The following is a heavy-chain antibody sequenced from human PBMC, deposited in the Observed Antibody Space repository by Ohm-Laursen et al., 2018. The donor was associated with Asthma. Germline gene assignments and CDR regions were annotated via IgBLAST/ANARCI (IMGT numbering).Heavy chain of an antibody. CDR2: ISGSGGST. D-gene: IGHD2-2*01. V-gene: IGHV3-23*01. Sequence: GSLRLSCAASGFTFSSYAMSWVRQAPGKGLEWVSAISGSGGSTYYADSVKGRFTISRDNSKNTLYLQMNSLRAEDTAVYYCAKGHCSSTSCYGDFDYWGQGTLVTVSS. CDR3: AKGHCSSTSCYGDFDY. J-gene: IGHJ4*02. CDR1: GFTFSSYA.